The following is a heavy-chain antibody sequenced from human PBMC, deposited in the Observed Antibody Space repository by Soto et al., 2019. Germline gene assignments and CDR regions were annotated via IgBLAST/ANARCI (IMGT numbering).Heavy chain of an antibody. D-gene: IGHD6-19*01. Sequence: GGSLRLSCAASGFTFSSSWMHWVRQAPGKGLVWVSRVSGDGGSTNYADSVKGRFTISRDNAKNTLYLQMNSLRAEDTAVYYCAKEIERYSSGWYPLFDYWGQGTLVTVSS. CDR2: VSGDGGST. CDR3: AKEIERYSSGWYPLFDY. J-gene: IGHJ4*02. V-gene: IGHV3-74*01. CDR1: GFTFSSSW.